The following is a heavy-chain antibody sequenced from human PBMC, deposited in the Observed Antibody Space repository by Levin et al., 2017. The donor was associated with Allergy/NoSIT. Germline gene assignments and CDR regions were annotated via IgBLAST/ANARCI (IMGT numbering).Heavy chain of an antibody. V-gene: IGHV2-5*02. D-gene: IGHD5-12*01. CDR1: GFSLRSLGVG. CDR2: IYWDGDK. Sequence: SGPTLVKPTQTLTLTCTFSGFSLRSLGVGVGWIRQPPGKALEWLGIIYWDGDKRYSPSLNSRLTITADTSKYQVGLTVTNVDPEDTATYFCSRQNGYEIDSWGQGTLVIVSS. CDR3: SRQNGYEIDS. J-gene: IGHJ5*01.